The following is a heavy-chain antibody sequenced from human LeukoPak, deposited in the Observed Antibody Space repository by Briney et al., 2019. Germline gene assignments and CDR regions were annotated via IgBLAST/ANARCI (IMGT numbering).Heavy chain of an antibody. V-gene: IGHV3-30*18. Sequence: GRSLRLSCAASGFTFSSYGMHWVRQAPGKGLEWVAVISYDGSNKYYADSVKGRFTISRDNSKNTLYLQMNSLRAEDTAVYYCAKSPEAAVAGLFDYWGQGTLVTVSS. J-gene: IGHJ4*02. CDR1: GFTFSSYG. CDR2: ISYDGSNK. D-gene: IGHD6-19*01. CDR3: AKSPEAAVAGLFDY.